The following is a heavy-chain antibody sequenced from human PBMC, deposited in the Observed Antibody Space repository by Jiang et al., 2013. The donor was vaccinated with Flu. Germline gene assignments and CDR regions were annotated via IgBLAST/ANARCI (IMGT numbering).Heavy chain of an antibody. CDR2: ISYDGSNK. CDR1: GFTFSSYG. V-gene: IGHV3-30*18. D-gene: IGHD2-2*01. Sequence: GFTFSSYGMHWVRQAPGKGLEWVAVISYDGSNKYYADSVKGRFTISRDNSKNTLYLQMNSLRAEDTAVYYCAKGLLDCSSTSCYARGYYYYMDVWGKGTTVTVSS. CDR3: AKGLLDCSSTSCYARGYYYYMDV. J-gene: IGHJ6*03.